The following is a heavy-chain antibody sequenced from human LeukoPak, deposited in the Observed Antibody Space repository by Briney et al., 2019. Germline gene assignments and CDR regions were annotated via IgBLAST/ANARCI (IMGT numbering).Heavy chain of an antibody. J-gene: IGHJ4*02. CDR3: AKGSNPTYYYDSSGYYLDY. D-gene: IGHD3-22*01. CDR1: GFTFSSYA. V-gene: IGHV3-23*01. CDR2: ISGSGGST. Sequence: GGSLRLSCAASGFTFSSYAMSWVRQAPGKGLEWVSAISGSGGSTYYADPVKGRFTISRDNSKNTLYLQMNSLRAEDTAVYYCAKGSNPTYYYDSSGYYLDYWGQGTLVTVSS.